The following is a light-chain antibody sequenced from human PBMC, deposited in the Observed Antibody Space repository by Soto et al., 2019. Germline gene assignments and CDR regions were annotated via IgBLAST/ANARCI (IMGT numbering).Light chain of an antibody. J-gene: IGKJ5*01. CDR2: GAF. CDR1: QDSGTS. CDR3: QQLKSYPIT. Sequence: DIQLTHSPSFLSASVGDRVTITCRASQDSGTSLAWYQQKPGKAPKVLIHGAFTLHNGVPSRFSGSGSGTEFTLTINSLQPEDFATYYCQQLKSYPITFGQGTRL. V-gene: IGKV1-9*01.